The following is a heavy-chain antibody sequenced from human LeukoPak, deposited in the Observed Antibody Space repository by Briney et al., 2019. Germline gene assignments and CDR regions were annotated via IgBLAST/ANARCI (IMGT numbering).Heavy chain of an antibody. D-gene: IGHD5-18*01. J-gene: IGHJ6*03. CDR2: ISSSGSTI. CDR1: GFTFSDYY. CDR3: ARVRRDTAMVNYMDV. V-gene: IGHV3-11*04. Sequence: GGSLRLSCAASGFTFSDYYMSWIRQAPGKGLEWVSYISSSGSTIYYADSVKGRFTISRDNAKNSLYLQMNSLRADDTALYYCARVRRDTAMVNYMDVWGKGTTVTISS.